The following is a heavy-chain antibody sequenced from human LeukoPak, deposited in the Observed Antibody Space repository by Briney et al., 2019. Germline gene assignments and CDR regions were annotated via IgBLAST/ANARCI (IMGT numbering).Heavy chain of an antibody. V-gene: IGHV1-8*03. CDR1: GGTFSSYA. J-gene: IGHJ4*02. D-gene: IGHD6-13*01. CDR2: VNPNSGNT. CDR3: ARVYSSSWYLIDY. Sequence: ASVKVSCKASGGTFSSYAINWVRQATGQGLEWMGWVNPNSGNTGYAQKFQGRVTITRNTSISTAYMELSSLRSEDTAVYYCARVYSSSWYLIDYWGQGTLVTVSS.